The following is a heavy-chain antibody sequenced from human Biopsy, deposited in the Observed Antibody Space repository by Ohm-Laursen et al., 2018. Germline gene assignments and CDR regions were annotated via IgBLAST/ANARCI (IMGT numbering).Heavy chain of an antibody. CDR2: LSGSGGTT. Sequence: SLRLSCTAPGLTFSSYGMSWVRQAPGKGLEWVSVLSGSGGTTYYADSVKGRFTISRDNSKNTLYLQMNSLTAEDTAVYYCAKTFHGSSFLYDYWGQGTLVTVSS. CDR1: GLTFSSYG. V-gene: IGHV3-23*01. D-gene: IGHD2-15*01. CDR3: AKTFHGSSFLYDY. J-gene: IGHJ4*02.